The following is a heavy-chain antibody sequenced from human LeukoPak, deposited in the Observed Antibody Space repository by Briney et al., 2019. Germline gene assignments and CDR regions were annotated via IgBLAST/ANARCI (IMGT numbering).Heavy chain of an antibody. Sequence: GGSLRLSCAASGFTFSNSAMRWVRQAPGKGLEWVSTISGSGITTYYADSVKGRFTISRDNSKNTLYLQMNSLRAEDTAVYYCAKGIYSSGWSYFDYWGHGTLVTVSS. CDR1: GFTFSNSA. CDR3: AKGIYSSGWSYFDY. CDR2: ISGSGITT. D-gene: IGHD6-19*01. V-gene: IGHV3-23*01. J-gene: IGHJ4*01.